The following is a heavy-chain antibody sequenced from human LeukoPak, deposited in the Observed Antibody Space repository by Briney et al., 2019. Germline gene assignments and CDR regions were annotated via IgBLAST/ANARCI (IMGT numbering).Heavy chain of an antibody. V-gene: IGHV4-39*01. CDR3: ARRGVVPTYYYYYYGMDV. D-gene: IGHD2-2*01. J-gene: IGHJ6*02. CDR1: GGSISSSSYY. CDR2: IYYSGST. Sequence: SETLSLTCTVSGGSISSSSYYWGWFRQPPGRGLEWIGSIYYSGSTYYNPSLKSRVTISVDTSKNQFSLKLSSVTAADTAVYYCARRGVVPTYYYYYYGMDVWGQGTTVTVSS.